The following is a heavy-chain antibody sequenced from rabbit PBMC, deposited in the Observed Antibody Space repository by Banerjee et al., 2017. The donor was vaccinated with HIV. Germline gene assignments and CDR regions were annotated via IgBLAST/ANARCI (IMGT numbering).Heavy chain of an antibody. CDR1: GIDFRSYG. J-gene: IGHJ3*01. CDR2: IYPDYGTA. Sequence: QEQLEESGGGLVKPEGSLTLSCKASGIDFRSYGLSWVRQAPGKGLEWIAYIYPDYGTADYASWVNGRFTISVDNAKNTVYLQMTSLTGADTATYFCARDLAGVIGWNFGLWGQGTLVTVS. CDR3: ARDLAGVIGWNFGL. V-gene: IGHV1S47*01. D-gene: IGHD4-1*01.